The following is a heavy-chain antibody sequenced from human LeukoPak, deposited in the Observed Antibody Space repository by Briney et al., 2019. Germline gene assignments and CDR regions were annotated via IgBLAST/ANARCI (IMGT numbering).Heavy chain of an antibody. D-gene: IGHD4/OR15-4a*01. J-gene: IGHJ4*02. V-gene: IGHV3-30-3*01. CDR3: ARRAGAYSHPYDY. Sequence: GGSLRLSCAASGFTFSNSVMHWVRQAPGKGLEWVAVISHDESNKYYAESVEGRFTISRDNSKNTLYLQMNSLRAEDTAVYYCARRAGAYSHPYDYWGQGTLVTVSS. CDR2: ISHDESNK. CDR1: GFTFSNSV.